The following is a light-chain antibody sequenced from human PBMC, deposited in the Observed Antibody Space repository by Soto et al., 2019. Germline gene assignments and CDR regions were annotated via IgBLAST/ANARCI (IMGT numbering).Light chain of an antibody. V-gene: IGKV3-15*01. CDR3: QQYNNWPPGT. Sequence: EIVMTQSPATLSVSPGERATLSCRASQSVSSNLVWYQQKPGQAPRLLIYGASTRATGIPARFSGSGSGTDFTLTISSLQSEDFAVYYCQQYNNWPPGTFGQGTKVEIK. CDR2: GAS. J-gene: IGKJ1*01. CDR1: QSVSSN.